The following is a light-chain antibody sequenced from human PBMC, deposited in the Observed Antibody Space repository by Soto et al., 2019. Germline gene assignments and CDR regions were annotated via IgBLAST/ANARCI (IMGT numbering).Light chain of an antibody. CDR1: DSDFASYQY. CDR2: DVD. Sequence: QSVLSQPASVSGSLGQSVTISCSGTDSDFASYQYVSWYQQHPGKVPQLIVYDVDYRSSGLYSRFSGSKSGNTAFLSISGLQADDEATYYCSSYTDSHTYVFGFGTKLTVL. CDR3: SSYTDSHTYV. J-gene: IGLJ1*01. V-gene: IGLV2-14*01.